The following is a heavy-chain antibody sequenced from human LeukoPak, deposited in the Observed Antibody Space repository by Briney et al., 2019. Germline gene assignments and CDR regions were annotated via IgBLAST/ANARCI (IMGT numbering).Heavy chain of an antibody. CDR1: GFTFSSYA. J-gene: IGHJ4*02. D-gene: IGHD6-13*01. CDR2: ISYDGSNK. CDR3: ARRRIAAAGDLFDY. V-gene: IGHV3-30*03. Sequence: GGSLRLSCAASGFTFSSYAMIWVRQAPGKGLEWVAVISYDGSNKYYADSVKGRFTISRDNSKNTLYLQMNSLRAEDSAVYYCARRRIAAAGDLFDYWGQGTLVTVSS.